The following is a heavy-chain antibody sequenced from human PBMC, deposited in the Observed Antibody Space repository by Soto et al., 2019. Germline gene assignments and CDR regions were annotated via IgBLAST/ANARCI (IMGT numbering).Heavy chain of an antibody. V-gene: IGHV3-74*01. D-gene: IGHD5-12*01. J-gene: IGHJ4*02. CDR1: GFTFSSYW. CDR3: ASILGRDGYNHNY. Sequence: GVLRLSCAASGFTFSSYWMHWVRQAPGKGLVWVSRINSDGSSTSYADSVKGRFTISRDNAKNTLYLQMNSLRAEDTAVYYCASILGRDGYNHNYWGQGTLVTVSS. CDR2: INSDGSST.